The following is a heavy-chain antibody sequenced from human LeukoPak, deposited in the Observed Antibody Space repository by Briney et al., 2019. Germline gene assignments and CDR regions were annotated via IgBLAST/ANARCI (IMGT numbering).Heavy chain of an antibody. CDR1: GFTFSSYA. V-gene: IGHV3-23*01. D-gene: IGHD3-16*01. Sequence: GGSLRLSCAASGFTFSSYAMSWVRQAPGKGLEWVSAISGSGGSTYYADSVKGRFTISRDNSRDTLYLQMDSLRAEDTAVYYCAKGYYDYVWGSYYFDYWGQGTLVTVSS. J-gene: IGHJ4*02. CDR2: ISGSGGST. CDR3: AKGYYDYVWGSYYFDY.